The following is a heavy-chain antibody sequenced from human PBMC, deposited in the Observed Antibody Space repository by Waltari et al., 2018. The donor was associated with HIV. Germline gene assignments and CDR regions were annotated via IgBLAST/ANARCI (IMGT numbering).Heavy chain of an antibody. CDR3: ARASGDYSFYYAMDV. CDR1: GGTLRSYA. CDR2: IIPIFDTT. Sequence: QVQLVQSGAEVKKLGSSVKFSCLASGGTLRSYAFYWVRQAPGQGLEWMGGIIPIFDTTNYAQKFQGRVRITADESTGTAYMELSSLRSEDTAVYYCARASGDYSFYYAMDVWGQGTTVTVSS. D-gene: IGHD2-8*02. J-gene: IGHJ6*02. V-gene: IGHV1-69*01.